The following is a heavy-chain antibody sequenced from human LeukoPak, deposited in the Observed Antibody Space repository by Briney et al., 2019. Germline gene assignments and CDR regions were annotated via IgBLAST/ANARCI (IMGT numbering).Heavy chain of an antibody. D-gene: IGHD3-22*01. V-gene: IGHV4-59*01. CDR1: GGSINNYY. CDR3: ARAQVAGSSGYYYGY. J-gene: IGHJ4*02. CDR2: IYYSGST. Sequence: SETLSLTCTVSGGSINNYYWSWIRQPPGKGLEWIGYIYYSGSTNYNPSLKSRVTISVDTSKNQFSLKLSSVTAADTAVYYCARAQVAGSSGYYYGYWGQGTLVTVSS.